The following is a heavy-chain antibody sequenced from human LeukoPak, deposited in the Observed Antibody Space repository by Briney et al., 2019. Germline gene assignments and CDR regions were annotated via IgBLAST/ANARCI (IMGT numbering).Heavy chain of an antibody. CDR2: IYPGDSDT. J-gene: IGHJ6*02. D-gene: IGHD6-19*01. V-gene: IGHV5-51*01. CDR3: ARLEAVAGYHYYYGMDV. Sequence: GESLKISCKGSGYSFTSYWIGWVRQMPGKGLEWMGIIYPGDSDTRYSPSFQGQVTISADKSISTAYLQWSSLKASDTAMYYCARLEAVAGYHYYYGMDVWGQGTTVTVSS. CDR1: GYSFTSYW.